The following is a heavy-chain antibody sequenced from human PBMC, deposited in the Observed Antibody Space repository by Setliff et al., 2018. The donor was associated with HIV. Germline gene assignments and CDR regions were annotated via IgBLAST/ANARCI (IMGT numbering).Heavy chain of an antibody. CDR2: IFSNVTT. J-gene: IGHJ4*02. Sequence: PSETLSLTCTVSGDSIDDFYWSWIRQPPGQGLEWIGYIFSNVTTNYRPSLKSRVTMSIDRSKSQFLLNLTSVNASDTAIYYCARRKLSKGGAFDYWGQGALVTVSS. CDR1: GDSIDDFY. D-gene: IGHD1-1*01. V-gene: IGHV4-4*09. CDR3: ARRKLSKGGAFDY.